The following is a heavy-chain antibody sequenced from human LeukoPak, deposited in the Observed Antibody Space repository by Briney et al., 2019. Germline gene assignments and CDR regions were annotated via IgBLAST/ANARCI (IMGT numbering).Heavy chain of an antibody. V-gene: IGHV3-21*01. J-gene: IGHJ3*02. CDR1: GFTFSSYS. CDR3: ARGRSITLLRGVAMSDGFDI. D-gene: IGHD3-10*01. Sequence: GGSLRLSCAASGFTFSSYSMNWVRQAPGKGLEWVSFIDTSAAYIYYGDSMRGRFTISRDNAKNSLYLQRNGLRAEDTAVYYCARGRSITLLRGVAMSDGFDIWGQGTMVTVSS. CDR2: IDTSAAYI.